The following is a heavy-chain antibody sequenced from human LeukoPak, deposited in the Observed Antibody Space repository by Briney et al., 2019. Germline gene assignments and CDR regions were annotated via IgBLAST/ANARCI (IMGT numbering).Heavy chain of an antibody. D-gene: IGHD2-2*01. J-gene: IGHJ4*02. CDR1: GFRFSYYE. CDR3: AAVGRAGHPGY. Sequence: GGSLRLSCGASGFRFSYYEMSWVRQAPGKGLEWLSYINSGGSGIHYAGSVNGRFTISRDNAKNSLYLQMNSLRVEDTAVYYCAAVGRAGHPGYWGQRTLVTVSS. V-gene: IGHV3-48*03. CDR2: INSGGSGI.